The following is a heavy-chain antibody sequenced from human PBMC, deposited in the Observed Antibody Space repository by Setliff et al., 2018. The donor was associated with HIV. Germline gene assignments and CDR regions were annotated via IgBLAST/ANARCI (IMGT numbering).Heavy chain of an antibody. CDR2: IHYTGDT. J-gene: IGHJ4*02. CDR1: GGSISISDYY. V-gene: IGHV4-39*01. D-gene: IGHD5-18*01. Sequence: SETLSLTCAVCGGSISISDYYWAWIRQPSGKGLEWIGSIHYTGDTYYNPSLKSRITISVDTSKNQFSLRLDSVTAADTAVYYCARDTARLKEGTEYWGQGTLVTVSS. CDR3: ARDTARLKEGTEY.